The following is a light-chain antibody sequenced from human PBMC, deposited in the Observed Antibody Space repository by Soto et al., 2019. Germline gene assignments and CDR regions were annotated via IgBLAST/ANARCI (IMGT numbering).Light chain of an antibody. V-gene: IGKV3-11*01. CDR2: DAS. J-gene: IGKJ2*01. Sequence: EIVLTQSPATLSLSPGERATLSCRASQSVSSYLAWYQQKPGQAPRLLIYDASNRATGIPARFSGSGSGTDFTLTISSLEREDFADYYCQQRSNWHPYTFGQGTKLEI. CDR1: QSVSSY. CDR3: QQRSNWHPYT.